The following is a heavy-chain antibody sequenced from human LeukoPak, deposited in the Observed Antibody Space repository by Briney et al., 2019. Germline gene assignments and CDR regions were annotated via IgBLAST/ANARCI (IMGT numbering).Heavy chain of an antibody. Sequence: PGRSLRLSCAASGFTFDDYAMNWVRQAPRKGLEGVSGISLDSGSIAYADSVEGRFTISRDNAKNSLYLQMNSLRAEDMALYYSAKGRSSGYYDAFDIWGQGTLVTVSS. D-gene: IGHD3-22*01. CDR3: AKGRSSGYYDAFDI. V-gene: IGHV3-9*03. J-gene: IGHJ3*02. CDR1: GFTFDDYA. CDR2: ISLDSGSI.